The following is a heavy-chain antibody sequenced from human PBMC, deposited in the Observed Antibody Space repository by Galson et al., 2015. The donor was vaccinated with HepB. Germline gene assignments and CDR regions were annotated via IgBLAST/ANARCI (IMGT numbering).Heavy chain of an antibody. Sequence: SLRLSCAASGFTFSDYYMSWIRQAPGKGLEWVSYISSSSSYTNYADSVKGRFTISRDNAKNSLYLQMNSLRAEDTAVYYCARDQRGYSYGNYWYFDLWGRGTLVTVSS. J-gene: IGHJ2*01. CDR2: ISSSSSYT. D-gene: IGHD5-18*01. CDR3: ARDQRGYSYGNYWYFDL. CDR1: GFTFSDYY. V-gene: IGHV3-11*06.